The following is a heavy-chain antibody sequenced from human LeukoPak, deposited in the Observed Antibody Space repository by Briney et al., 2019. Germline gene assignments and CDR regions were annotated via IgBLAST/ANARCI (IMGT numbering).Heavy chain of an antibody. Sequence: GASVKVSCKVSGYTLTELSMHWVRQAPGKGLEWMGGFDPEDGETIYAQKFQGRVTMTEATPTDTDYMELSSLRSEDTAVYYCATADETYYYDSSGPVAFDYWGQGTLVTVSS. J-gene: IGHJ4*02. CDR3: ATADETYYYDSSGPVAFDY. D-gene: IGHD3-22*01. V-gene: IGHV1-24*01. CDR2: FDPEDGET. CDR1: GYTLTELS.